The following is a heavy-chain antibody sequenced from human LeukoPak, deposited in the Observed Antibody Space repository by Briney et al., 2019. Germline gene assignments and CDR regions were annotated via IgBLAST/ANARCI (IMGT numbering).Heavy chain of an antibody. CDR2: IYVGDSDT. D-gene: IGHD1-26*01. CDR3: ARGSGGSPSSFDY. Sequence: GESLKISCQGSGYSFSTYWITWVRQMPGKGLECMGIIYVGDSDTRYSPSFKGQVTISADKSISTAYLQWSSLKASDNAMYYCARGSGGSPSSFDYWGQGTLVTVSS. J-gene: IGHJ4*02. V-gene: IGHV5-51*01. CDR1: GYSFSTYW.